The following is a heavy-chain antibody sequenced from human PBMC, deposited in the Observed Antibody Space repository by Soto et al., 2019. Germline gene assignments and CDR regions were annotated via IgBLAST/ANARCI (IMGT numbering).Heavy chain of an antibody. Sequence: SLRLSCAASGFTFSIYGMHWVLQAPGQGLEWVAVIWYDGSNKYYADSVEGRFTISRDNSKNTLYLQMDSLRAEDTAVYYCAREGYDFWSGYYTLLGYFDYWGQGTLVTVSS. D-gene: IGHD3-3*01. V-gene: IGHV3-33*01. CDR1: GFTFSIYG. J-gene: IGHJ4*02. CDR2: IWYDGSNK. CDR3: AREGYDFWSGYYTLLGYFDY.